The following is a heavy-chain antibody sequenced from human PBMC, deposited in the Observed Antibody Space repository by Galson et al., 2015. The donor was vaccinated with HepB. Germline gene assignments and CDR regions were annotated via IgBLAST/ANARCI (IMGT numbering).Heavy chain of an antibody. J-gene: IGHJ6*02. V-gene: IGHV3-7*03. Sequence: SLRLSCAASEFTFSSYWMNWVRQAPGKGLEWAANINPDGSEKYYVASLKGRFTISRDNAKNSLYLQMDSLRAEDTAVYYCARRISLVRGIITKPDYYYGMDVWGQGTTVTVAS. CDR1: EFTFSSYW. CDR3: ARRISLVRGIITKPDYYYGMDV. D-gene: IGHD3-10*01. CDR2: INPDGSEK.